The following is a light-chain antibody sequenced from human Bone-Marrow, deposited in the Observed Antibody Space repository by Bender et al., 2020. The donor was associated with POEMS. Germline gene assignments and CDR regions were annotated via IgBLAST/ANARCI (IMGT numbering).Light chain of an antibody. J-gene: IGLJ3*02. V-gene: IGLV3-21*02. CDR2: DDD. Sequence: SYVRTQPPSVSVAPGQTATITCGGDDIGSKGVHWYQQRPGQAPVLVVYDDDDRPSGIPDRFSGSKSGTSASLAITGLQAEDEGDYYCQSYDNSLGGWVFGGGTKLTVL. CDR1: DIGSKG. CDR3: QSYDNSLGGWV.